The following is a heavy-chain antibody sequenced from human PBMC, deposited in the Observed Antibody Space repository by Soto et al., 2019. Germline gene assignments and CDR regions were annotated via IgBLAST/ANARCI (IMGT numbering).Heavy chain of an antibody. CDR1: GGSISSGGYY. CDR2: IYYSGST. J-gene: IGHJ4*02. V-gene: IGHV4-31*03. CDR3: ARGRNAYGSGSYYRGLYYFDY. D-gene: IGHD3-10*01. Sequence: SETLSLTCTVSGGSISSGGYYWSWIRQHPGKGLEWIGYIYYSGSTYYNPSLKSRVTISVDTSKNQFSLKLSSVTAADTAVYYCARGRNAYGSGSYYRGLYYFDYWGQGTLVTSPQ.